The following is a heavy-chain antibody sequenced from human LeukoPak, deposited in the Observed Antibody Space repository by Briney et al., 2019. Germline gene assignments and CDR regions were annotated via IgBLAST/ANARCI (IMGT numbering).Heavy chain of an antibody. D-gene: IGHD1-26*01. Sequence: GGSLRLSCAASGFTFSDYAMHWVRQPPGKGLEYVSSIKSNGGRTYYADSVKGRFTISRDNSKNTLDLQMGSLRAEDMAVYYCARGRGGSYGYWGQGILVTVSS. CDR3: ARGRGGSYGY. V-gene: IGHV3-64*02. CDR2: IKSNGGRT. CDR1: GFTFSDYA. J-gene: IGHJ4*02.